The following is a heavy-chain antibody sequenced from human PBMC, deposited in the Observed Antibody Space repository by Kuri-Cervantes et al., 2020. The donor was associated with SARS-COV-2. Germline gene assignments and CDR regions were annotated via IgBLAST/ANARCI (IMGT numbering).Heavy chain of an antibody. CDR1: GFTFSSYG. CDR2: ISYDGSNK. CDR3: ARDLGSSSQDDY. Sequence: GESLKISCAASGFTFSSYGMHWVRQAPGKGLEWVAVISYDGSNKYYADSVKCRFTISRDNSKNTLYLQMNSLRADDTAVYYCARDLGSSSQDDYWGQGTLVTVSS. V-gene: IGHV3-30*03. J-gene: IGHJ4*02. D-gene: IGHD6-6*01.